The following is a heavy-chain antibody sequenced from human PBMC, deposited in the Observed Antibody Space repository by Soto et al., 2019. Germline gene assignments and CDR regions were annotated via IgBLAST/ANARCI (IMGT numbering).Heavy chain of an antibody. CDR3: ARGDYYYDILTFLENYYYYYMDV. V-gene: IGHV3-21*01. Sequence: EVQLVESGGGLVKPGGSLRLSCAASGFTFSSYSMNWVRQAPGKGLEWVSSISSSSSYIYYADSVKGRFTISRDNAKNTLYLQMNSLRAEDTAVYYCARGDYYYDILTFLENYYYYYMDVCGKGTTVTVSS. CDR2: ISSSSSYI. CDR1: GFTFSSYS. D-gene: IGHD3-9*01. J-gene: IGHJ6*03.